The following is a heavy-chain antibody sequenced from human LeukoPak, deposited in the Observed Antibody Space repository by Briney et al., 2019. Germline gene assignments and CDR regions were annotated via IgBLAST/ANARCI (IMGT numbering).Heavy chain of an antibody. CDR1: GYSFTTYW. D-gene: IGHD4-23*01. J-gene: IGHJ3*02. CDR3: ARTSGGNFDAFDI. Sequence: GESLKISCKGSGYSFTTYWIGWVRQMSGKGLEWMGIIYPRDSDTRYSPSFQGQVTILADKSISTAYLQWSSLKASDTAMYYCARTSGGNFDAFDIWGQGTMVTVSS. V-gene: IGHV5-51*01. CDR2: IYPRDSDT.